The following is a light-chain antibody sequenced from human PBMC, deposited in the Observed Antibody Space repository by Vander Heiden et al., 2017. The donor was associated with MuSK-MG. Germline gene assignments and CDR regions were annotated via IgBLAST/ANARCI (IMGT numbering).Light chain of an antibody. CDR2: QDT. V-gene: IGLV3-1*01. Sequence: SYELTQTPSVSVSPGQTASITCSADKLGDKYSFWYQQKSGQSPVLVIYQDTKRPSGIPERFSGSNSGDTTTLTISGTQAMDEDDYYCQAWDSSTVVFGGGTKLTVL. CDR1: KLGDKY. CDR3: QAWDSSTVV. J-gene: IGLJ2*01.